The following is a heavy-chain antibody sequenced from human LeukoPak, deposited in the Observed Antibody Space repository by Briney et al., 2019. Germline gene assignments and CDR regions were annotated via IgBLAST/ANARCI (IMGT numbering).Heavy chain of an antibody. CDR3: ARDRVAAAGEFDY. CDR1: GFTFSSYG. J-gene: IGHJ4*02. Sequence: GSLRLSCAASGFTFSSYGMHWVRQAPGKGLEWVAFIRYDGSNKYYADSVKGRFTISRDNAKNSLYLQMNNLRAEDTAVYYCARDRVAAAGEFDYWGQGTLVTVSS. D-gene: IGHD6-13*01. V-gene: IGHV3-30*02. CDR2: IRYDGSNK.